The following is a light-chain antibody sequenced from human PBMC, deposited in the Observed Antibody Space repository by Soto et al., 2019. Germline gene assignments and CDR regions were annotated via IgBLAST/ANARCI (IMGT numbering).Light chain of an antibody. J-gene: IGKJ3*01. V-gene: IGKV2-28*01. CDR2: LGS. CDR1: QSLLHSNGYNY. Sequence: DIVMTQSPLSLPVTPGEPASISCRSSQSLLHSNGYNYLDWYLQKPGQSPQLLIYLGSNRASGVPDRFSGSGSGTDFTLKISRVEAEDDGVYYCMQALQTPSTFGPGTKVDIK. CDR3: MQALQTPST.